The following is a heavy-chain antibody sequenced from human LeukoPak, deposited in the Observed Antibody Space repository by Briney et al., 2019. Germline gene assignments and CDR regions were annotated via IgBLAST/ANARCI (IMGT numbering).Heavy chain of an antibody. V-gene: IGHV4-38-2*01. CDR2: IFRSGST. J-gene: IGHJ4*02. Sequence: SETLSLTCAVSGYSISSGYYWGWIRQPPGKGLEWIGSIFRSGSTYYNPSLKSRVTISVDTSKNQFSLKLSSVTAADTALYYRARIRGYTGCDYWGQGTLVTVSS. CDR3: ARIRGYTGCDY. D-gene: IGHD5-12*01. CDR1: GYSISSGYY.